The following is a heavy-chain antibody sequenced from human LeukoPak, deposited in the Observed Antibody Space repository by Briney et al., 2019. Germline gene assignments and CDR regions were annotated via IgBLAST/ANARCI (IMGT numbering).Heavy chain of an antibody. V-gene: IGHV4-59*12. D-gene: IGHD1-26*01. CDR2: VHYTGGT. CDR1: GASISSSY. CDR3: ARVAPWEPLKGGFDY. Sequence: PSETLSLTCTVSGASISSSYWSWIRQSPAKRLEWIGYVHYTGGTNYKPSLKSRVTMSVDTSKNQFSLKLSSVTAADTAVYYCARVAPWEPLKGGFDYWGQGTLVTVSS. J-gene: IGHJ4*02.